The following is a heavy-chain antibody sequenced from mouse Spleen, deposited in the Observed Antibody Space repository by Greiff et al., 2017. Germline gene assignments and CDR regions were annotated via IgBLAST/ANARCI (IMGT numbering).Heavy chain of an antibody. CDR1: GYTFTSYW. J-gene: IGHJ2*01. D-gene: IGHD1-1*01. V-gene: IGHV1-59*01. Sequence: QVQLQQPGAELVRPGTSVKLSCKASGYTFTSYWMHWVKQRPGQGLEWIGVIDPSDSYTNYNQKFKGKATLTVDTSSSTAYMQLSSLTSEDSAVYYCARRGGYYGSFDYWGQGTTLTVSS. CDR2: IDPSDSYT. CDR3: ARRGGYYGSFDY.